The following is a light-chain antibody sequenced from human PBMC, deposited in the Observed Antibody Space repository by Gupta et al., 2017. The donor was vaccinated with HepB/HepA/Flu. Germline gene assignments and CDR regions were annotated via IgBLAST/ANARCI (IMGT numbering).Light chain of an antibody. V-gene: IGLV3-1*01. CDR3: QAWDTTTVV. CDR2: QDS. CDR1: KLGERY. Sequence: SYELTQPPSMSVSPGQTASIICSGDKLGERYACWYQQKPGQSPVLVIYQDSKRPSETPERFSGSNSGNTATLTIRGTQPVDEADYYCQAWDTTTVVFGGGTKLTVL. J-gene: IGLJ2*01.